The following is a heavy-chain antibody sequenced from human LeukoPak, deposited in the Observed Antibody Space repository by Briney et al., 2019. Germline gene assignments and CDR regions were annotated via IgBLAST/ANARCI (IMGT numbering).Heavy chain of an antibody. Sequence: SETLSLTCAVYGGSFSGYYWSWIRQPPGKGLEWIGEINHSGSTNYNPSLKSRVTISVDTSKNQFSLKLSSVTAADTAVYYCARLGGATSPFGYWGQGTLVTVSS. J-gene: IGHJ4*02. D-gene: IGHD1-26*01. CDR3: ARLGGATSPFGY. CDR1: GGSFSGYY. CDR2: INHSGST. V-gene: IGHV4-34*01.